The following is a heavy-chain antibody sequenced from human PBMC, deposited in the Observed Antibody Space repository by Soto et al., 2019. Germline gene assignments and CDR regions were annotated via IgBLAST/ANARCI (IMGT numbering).Heavy chain of an antibody. D-gene: IGHD6-13*01. Sequence: PSETLSLTCAVSGGPISSSNWWIWVRQPPGKGLEGIGEIYHSGSTNYNPSLKSRVTISVDKSKNHFSLKLSSVTAADTALYYCARRSSSLVGAFDIWGQGTMVTVSS. CDR1: GGPISSSNW. CDR3: ARRSSSLVGAFDI. J-gene: IGHJ3*02. CDR2: IYHSGST. V-gene: IGHV4-4*02.